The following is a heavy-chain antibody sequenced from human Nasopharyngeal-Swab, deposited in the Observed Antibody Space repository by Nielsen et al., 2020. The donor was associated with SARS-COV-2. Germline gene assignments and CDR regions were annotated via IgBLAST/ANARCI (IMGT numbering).Heavy chain of an antibody. J-gene: IGHJ6*02. Sequence: SVKVSCKASGGTFSSYAISWVRQAPGQGLEWMGGIIPIFDTANYAQKFQGRVTITADESTSTAYMVLSSLRSEDTAVYYCAAGGTGAARPYYYYGMDVWGQGTTVTVSS. CDR1: GGTFSSYA. D-gene: IGHD6-6*01. CDR2: IIPIFDTA. CDR3: AAGGTGAARPYYYYGMDV. V-gene: IGHV1-69*13.